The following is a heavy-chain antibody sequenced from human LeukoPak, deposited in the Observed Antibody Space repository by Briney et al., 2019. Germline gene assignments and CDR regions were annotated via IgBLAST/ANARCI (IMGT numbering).Heavy chain of an antibody. V-gene: IGHV1-2*02. CDR2: INPNSGGT. D-gene: IGHD3-9*01. CDR1: GYTFTGYY. CDR3: ARDHRRYFDWLHNNYYYYYMDA. Sequence: GASVKVSCKASGYTFTGYYMHWVRQAPGQGLEWMGWINPNSGGTNYAQKFQGRVTMTRDTSISTAYMELSRLRSDDTAVYYCARDHRRYFDWLHNNYYYYYMDAWGKGTTVTVSS. J-gene: IGHJ6*03.